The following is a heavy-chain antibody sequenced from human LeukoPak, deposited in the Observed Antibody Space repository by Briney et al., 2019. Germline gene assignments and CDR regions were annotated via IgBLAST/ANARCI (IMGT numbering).Heavy chain of an antibody. V-gene: IGHV3-21*01. Sequence: GGSLRLSCAVSGFTFSSYSMNWVRQAPGKGLEWVSCISSSSNYKYYADSVKGRFTISRENAKNSLYLQMNSMRAEDTAVYYCARLMALGHYMDVWGKGTTVTVSS. J-gene: IGHJ6*03. D-gene: IGHD5-24*01. CDR3: ARLMALGHYMDV. CDR1: GFTFSSYS. CDR2: ISSSSNYK.